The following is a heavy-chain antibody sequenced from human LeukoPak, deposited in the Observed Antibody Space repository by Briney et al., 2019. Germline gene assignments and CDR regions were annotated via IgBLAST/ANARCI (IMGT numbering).Heavy chain of an antibody. D-gene: IGHD3-10*02. CDR2: ISSSSSYI. CDR1: GFTFSSYT. J-gene: IGHJ6*04. Sequence: GGSLRLSCAASGFTFSSYTMNWVRQAPGKGLEWVSSISSSSSYIYYADSVKGRFTISRDNAKNSLYLQMNSLRAEDTAVYYCAELGITMIGGVWGKGTTVTISS. V-gene: IGHV3-21*01. CDR3: AELGITMIGGV.